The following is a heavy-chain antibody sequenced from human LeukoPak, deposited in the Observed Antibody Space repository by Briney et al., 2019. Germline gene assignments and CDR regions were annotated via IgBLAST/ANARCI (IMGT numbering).Heavy chain of an antibody. CDR1: GGSFSGYY. D-gene: IGHD2-2*02. Sequence: SETLSLTCAVHGGSFSGYYWSWIRQPPGKGLEWIGEINHSGSTNYNPSLKSRVTISVDTSKNQFSLKLSSVTAADTAVYYCASPYCSSTSCYIGYWGQGTLVTVSS. CDR3: ASPYCSSTSCYIGY. CDR2: INHSGST. V-gene: IGHV4-34*01. J-gene: IGHJ4*02.